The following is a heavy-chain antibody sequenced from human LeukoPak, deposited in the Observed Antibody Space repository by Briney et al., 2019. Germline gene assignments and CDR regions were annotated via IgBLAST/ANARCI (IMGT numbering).Heavy chain of an antibody. CDR1: GFTFSSYS. D-gene: IGHD1-14*01. CDR3: AKPAKTDYADY. Sequence: PGGSLRLSCAASGFTFSSYSMNWVRQAPGKGLEWVSSISTGSTYIYYADSVKGRFTISRDNSKNTLYLQMNSLRAEDTALYYCAKPAKTDYADYWGQGTLVTVSS. CDR2: ISTGSTYI. J-gene: IGHJ4*02. V-gene: IGHV3-21*04.